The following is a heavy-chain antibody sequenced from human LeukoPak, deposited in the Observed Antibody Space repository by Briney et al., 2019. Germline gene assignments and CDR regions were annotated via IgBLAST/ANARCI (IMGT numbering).Heavy chain of an antibody. J-gene: IGHJ4*02. CDR2: IYPGDSDT. CDR1: GYSFTSYW. CDR3: ARHMAIAAAGTPVFDY. D-gene: IGHD6-13*01. V-gene: IGHV5-51*01. Sequence: GESLKISCKGSGYSFTSYWIGWVRQMPGKGLEWMGIIYPGDSDTIYSPSFQGQATLSADKSISTASLPWSSLKASDTAMYYCARHMAIAAAGTPVFDYWGQGTLVTVSS.